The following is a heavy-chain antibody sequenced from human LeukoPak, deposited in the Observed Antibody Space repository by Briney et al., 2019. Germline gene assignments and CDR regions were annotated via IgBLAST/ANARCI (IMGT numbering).Heavy chain of an antibody. Sequence: PSETLSLTCAVYGGSFSGYYWSWIRQPPGKGLEWIGEINHSGSTNYNPSLKSRVTISVDTSKNQFSLKLSSVTAADTAVYYCARFPLLAAFDYWGQGTLVTVSS. CDR2: INHSGST. J-gene: IGHJ4*02. CDR3: ARFPLLAAFDY. D-gene: IGHD2-15*01. V-gene: IGHV4-34*01. CDR1: GGSFSGYY.